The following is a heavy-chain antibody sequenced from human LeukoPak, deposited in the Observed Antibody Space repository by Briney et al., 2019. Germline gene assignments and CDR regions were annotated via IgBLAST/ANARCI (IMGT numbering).Heavy chain of an antibody. Sequence: ASVKLSCKASGYTFTGYYMHWVRQAPGQGLEWMGWINPNSGDTNYAQKFQGRVTMTRDTSIRTAYMELSRLRYDDTAVYYCARVVDCGGDCYYGTWFDPWGQGTLVTVSS. CDR2: INPNSGDT. CDR3: ARVVDCGGDCYYGTWFDP. D-gene: IGHD2-21*02. CDR1: GYTFTGYY. V-gene: IGHV1-2*02. J-gene: IGHJ5*02.